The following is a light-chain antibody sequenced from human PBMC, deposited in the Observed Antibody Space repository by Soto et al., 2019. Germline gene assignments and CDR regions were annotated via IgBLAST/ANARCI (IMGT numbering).Light chain of an antibody. CDR1: SRDVGTYSL. J-gene: IGLJ1*01. V-gene: IGLV2-23*01. CDR3: CSFAGSSTYV. CDR2: EGS. Sequence: QSVLTKPASVSGSPGQSITISCTGTSRDVGTYSLVSWYQQHPGKAPKLMIYEGSKRPSGVSNRFSGSKSGNTASLTISGLQAEDEADYYCCSFAGSSTYVFGTGTKVTVL.